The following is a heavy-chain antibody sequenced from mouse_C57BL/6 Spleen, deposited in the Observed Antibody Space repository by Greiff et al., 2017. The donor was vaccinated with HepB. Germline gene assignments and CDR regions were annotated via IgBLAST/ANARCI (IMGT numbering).Heavy chain of an antibody. Sequence: QVQLQHSGAELVRPGASVTLSCKASGYTFTDYEMHWVKQTPVHGLEWIGAIDPETGGTAYNQKFKGKAILTADKSSSTAYMELRSLTSEDSAVYYCTSPPYGYSDYWGQGTTLTVSS. V-gene: IGHV1-15*01. CDR2: IDPETGGT. CDR3: TSPPYGYSDY. CDR1: GYTFTDYE. J-gene: IGHJ2*01. D-gene: IGHD2-2*01.